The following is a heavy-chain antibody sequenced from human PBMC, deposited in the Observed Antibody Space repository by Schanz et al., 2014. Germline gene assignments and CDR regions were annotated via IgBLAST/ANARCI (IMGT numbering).Heavy chain of an antibody. CDR1: GFPFTNYY. CDR2: VNPGGGST. Sequence: QVHPEQSGPEAKKPAASAKLSCRASGFPFTNYYIHWARQAPGPGLEWMGIVNPGGGSTSVAQRFQTRGTLTRDTATGTAYLGLTRQRCEDTAVYDCARGSLAGYVARVMADNDYWGQGTLLTVSS. J-gene: IGHJ4*02. CDR3: ARGSLAGYVARVMADNDY. V-gene: IGHV1-46*01. D-gene: IGHD2-21*01.